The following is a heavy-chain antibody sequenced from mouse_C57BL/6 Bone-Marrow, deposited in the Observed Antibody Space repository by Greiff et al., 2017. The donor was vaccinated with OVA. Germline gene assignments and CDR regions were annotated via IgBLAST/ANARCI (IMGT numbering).Heavy chain of an antibody. J-gene: IGHJ4*01. CDR2: ISGGGGNT. CDR3: AITTVVASSDYYAMDY. CDR1: GFTFSSYT. D-gene: IGHD1-1*01. V-gene: IGHV5-9*01. Sequence: EVHLLESGGGLVKPGGSLKLSCAASGFTFSSYTMSWVRQTPEKRLEWVATISGGGGNTYYPDSVKGRFTISSDNAKNTLYLQMSSLTSEDTALYYCAITTVVASSDYYAMDYWGQGTSVTVSS.